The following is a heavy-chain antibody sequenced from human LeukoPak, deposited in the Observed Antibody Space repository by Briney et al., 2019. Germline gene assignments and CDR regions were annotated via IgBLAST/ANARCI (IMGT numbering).Heavy chain of an antibody. J-gene: IGHJ5*02. CDR3: ARRSGTSEGWFDP. V-gene: IGHV4-59*12. Sequence: SETLSLTCTVSGGSISSYYWSWIRQPPGKGLEWIGYIYYSGSTNYNPSLKSRVTISVDTSKNQFSLKLSSVTAADTAVYYCARRSGTSEGWFDPWGQGTLVTVSS. D-gene: IGHD1-7*01. CDR1: GGSISSYY. CDR2: IYYSGST.